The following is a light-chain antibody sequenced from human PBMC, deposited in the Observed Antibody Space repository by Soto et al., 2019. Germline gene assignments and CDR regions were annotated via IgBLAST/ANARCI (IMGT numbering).Light chain of an antibody. J-gene: IGKJ4*01. CDR2: DAS. Sequence: EIVLTQSPATLSLSPGERAALSCRASQSVSSYLVWYQQKPGQAPRLLIYDASTRATGIPARFSGSGSGTEFTLTISSLEPEDFAVYYCHQRSDWPLTFGGGTKVDMK. CDR1: QSVSSY. V-gene: IGKV3-11*01. CDR3: HQRSDWPLT.